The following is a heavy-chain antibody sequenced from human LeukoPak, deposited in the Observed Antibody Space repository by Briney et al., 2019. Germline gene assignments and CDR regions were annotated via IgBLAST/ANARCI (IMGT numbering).Heavy chain of an antibody. J-gene: IGHJ5*02. Sequence: ASVKVSCKASGYTFTSYAMHWVRQAPGQRLEWMGWINAGNGNTKYSQKFQGRVTITRDTSASTAYMELSSLRSEDTAVYYCARRHRDFVNWFDPWGQGTLVTVSS. CDR2: INAGNGNT. D-gene: IGHD5-24*01. CDR3: ARRHRDFVNWFDP. V-gene: IGHV1-3*01. CDR1: GYTFTSYA.